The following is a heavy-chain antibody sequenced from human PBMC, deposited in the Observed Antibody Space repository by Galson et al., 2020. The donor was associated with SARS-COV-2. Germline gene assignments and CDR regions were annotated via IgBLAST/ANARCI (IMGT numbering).Heavy chain of an antibody. CDR2: MFHSGIT. CDR3: ARLYDHFYYYMDV. D-gene: IGHD3-3*01. CDR1: GDYTSNYY. Sequence: SETLSLTCPVSGDYTSNYYWSWLRQPPGKGLEWIGYMFHSGITNYNPALKSRVTMSVDTSKNQFSLRLTSVTAADTAVYYCARLYDHFYYYMDVWGKGTTATVSS. J-gene: IGHJ6*03. V-gene: IGHV4-59*12.